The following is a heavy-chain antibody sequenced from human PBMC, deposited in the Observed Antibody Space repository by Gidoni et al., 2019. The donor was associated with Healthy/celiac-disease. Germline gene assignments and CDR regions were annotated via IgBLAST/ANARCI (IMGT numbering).Heavy chain of an antibody. CDR1: GGSISSSSYY. J-gene: IGHJ5*02. Sequence: QLQLQESGPGLVKPSETLSLTCTVSGGSISSSSYYWGWIRQPPGKGLEWIGSIYYSGSTYYNPSLKSRVTISVDTSKNQFSLKLSSVTAADTAVYYCARQLRTRVVVAALGWFDPWGQGTLVTVSS. D-gene: IGHD2-15*01. V-gene: IGHV4-39*01. CDR3: ARQLRTRVVVAALGWFDP. CDR2: IYYSGST.